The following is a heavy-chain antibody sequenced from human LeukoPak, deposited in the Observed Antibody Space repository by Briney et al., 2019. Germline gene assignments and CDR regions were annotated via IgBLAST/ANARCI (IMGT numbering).Heavy chain of an antibody. CDR3: AKQQGYCSSTSCYPWFDP. J-gene: IGHJ5*02. Sequence: GGSLRLSCAASGFTFSLYGMHWVRQAPGKGLEWVAFIRYDGSNKYYADSVKGRFTISRDNSKNTLYLQMNSLRAEDTAVYYCAKQQGYCSSTSCYPWFDPWGQGTLVTVSS. D-gene: IGHD2-2*01. CDR2: IRYDGSNK. CDR1: GFTFSLYG. V-gene: IGHV3-30*02.